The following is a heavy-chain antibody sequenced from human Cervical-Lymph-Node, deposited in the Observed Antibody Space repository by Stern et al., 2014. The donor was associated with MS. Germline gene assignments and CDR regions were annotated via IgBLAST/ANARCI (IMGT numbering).Heavy chain of an antibody. D-gene: IGHD6-19*01. J-gene: IGHJ4*02. CDR1: GDSFTTYA. CDR2: ISAGGYA. Sequence: QVQLVQSGAEVKKPGASVKVSCKTSGDSFTTYAMHWVRQAPGQRLEWLGWISAGGYAKYSQKFQDRVTITRDTSASTAYMEVSSLKSEDTAIYYCASAGGWYEPDYWGQGTLVTVSS. CDR3: ASAGGWYEPDY. V-gene: IGHV1-3*01.